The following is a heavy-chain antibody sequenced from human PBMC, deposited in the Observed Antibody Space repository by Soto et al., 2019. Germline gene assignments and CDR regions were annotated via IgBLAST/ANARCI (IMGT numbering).Heavy chain of an antibody. CDR3: ARRVQPLFEY. V-gene: IGHV3-30*09. J-gene: IGHJ4*02. D-gene: IGHD3-10*01. Sequence: QVQSVESGGGVVQPGRSLRLSCAASGFSVSAYTVHWVRQAPGKGLEWVAVISSDGNHKYYTDSVKGRFAISRDTSTNTVFLHMNSLGSDDTAVNYCARRVQPLFEYWGQGTLVTVSS. CDR2: ISSDGNHK. CDR1: GFSVSAYT.